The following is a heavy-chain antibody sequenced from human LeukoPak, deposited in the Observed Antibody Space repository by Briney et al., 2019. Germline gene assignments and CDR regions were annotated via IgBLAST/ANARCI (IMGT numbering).Heavy chain of an antibody. Sequence: GASGRVSSKASGYTFTTYVISWGRQAPGQGLEGRGWTTAYNGNTNYAQKLQGRVTMTTDTSTSTGYMELRSLRSDDTAVYYCARDRYSSSWYRQNYYYYGMDVWGQGTTVTVSS. D-gene: IGHD6-13*01. CDR3: ARDRYSSSWYRQNYYYYGMDV. CDR2: TTAYNGNT. CDR1: GYTFTTYV. V-gene: IGHV1-18*01. J-gene: IGHJ6*02.